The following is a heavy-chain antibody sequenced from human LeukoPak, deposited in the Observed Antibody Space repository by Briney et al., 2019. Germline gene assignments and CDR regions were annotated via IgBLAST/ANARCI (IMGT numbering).Heavy chain of an antibody. J-gene: IGHJ4*02. D-gene: IGHD4-23*01. CDR2: DYSSGNT. Sequence: SETLSLTCTVSGGSISSYYWSWIRKPPGKGLEWIGYDYSSGNTNYNPSLKSRVTISVDTSMNQFSLNLSSVTAADTAAYYCARLHGGKGQYYFDYWGQGTLVSVSS. CDR3: ARLHGGKGQYYFDY. CDR1: GGSISSYY. V-gene: IGHV4-4*09.